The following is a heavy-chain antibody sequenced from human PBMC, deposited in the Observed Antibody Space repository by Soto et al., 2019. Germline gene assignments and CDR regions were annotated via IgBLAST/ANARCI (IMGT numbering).Heavy chain of an antibody. J-gene: IGHJ6*03. CDR3: ARVAWVRDQYYYYYMDV. CDR1: GGSISSYY. V-gene: IGHV4-59*01. Sequence: SETLSLTCTVSGGSISSYYWSWIRQPPGKGLEWIGYIYYSGSTNYNPSLKSRVTISVDTSKNQFSLKLSSVTAADTAVYYCARVAWVRDQYYYYYMDVWGKGTTVTVSS. CDR2: IYYSGST. D-gene: IGHD3-10*01.